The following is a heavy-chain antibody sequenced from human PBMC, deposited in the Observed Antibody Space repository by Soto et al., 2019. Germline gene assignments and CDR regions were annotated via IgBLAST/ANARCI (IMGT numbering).Heavy chain of an antibody. Sequence: PSETLSLTCAVSGDSISSDKWWSWVRQPPGKGLEWIGEIHHSGNSNYNPSLKSRVIISVDKSRNQFSLKLSSVTAADTAVYYCARRWGEGRVDYWGQGTLVTVSS. CDR3: ARRWGEGRVDY. V-gene: IGHV4-4*02. J-gene: IGHJ4*02. CDR2: IHHSGNS. D-gene: IGHD3-10*01. CDR1: GDSISSDKW.